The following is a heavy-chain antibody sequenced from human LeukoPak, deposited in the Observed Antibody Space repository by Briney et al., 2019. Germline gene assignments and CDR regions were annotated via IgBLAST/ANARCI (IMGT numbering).Heavy chain of an antibody. CDR3: ARESGFYGSGSRF. J-gene: IGHJ4*02. CDR2: IIPIFGTA. D-gene: IGHD3-10*01. CDR1: GGTFSSYA. Sequence: ASVKVSCKASGGTFSSYAISWVRQAPGQGLEWMGGIIPIFGTANYAQKFQGRVTMTRHTSISTAYMELSSLRSEDTAVYYCARESGFYGSGSRFWGQGTLVTVSS. V-gene: IGHV1-69*05.